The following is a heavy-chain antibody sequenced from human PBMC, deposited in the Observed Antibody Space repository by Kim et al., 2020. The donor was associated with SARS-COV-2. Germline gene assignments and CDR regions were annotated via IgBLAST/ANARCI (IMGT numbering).Heavy chain of an antibody. J-gene: IGHJ4*02. V-gene: IGHV3-23*01. CDR1: GFTFSSYA. CDR2: ISSSGGST. CDR3: AKYLWFGEDTSFDY. Sequence: GGSLRLSCAASGFTFSSYAMSWVRQAPGKGLEWVSAISSSGGSTYYADSVKGRFTISRDNSKNTLYLQMNSLRAEDTAVYYCAKYLWFGEDTSFDYWGQGTLVTVSS. D-gene: IGHD3-10*01.